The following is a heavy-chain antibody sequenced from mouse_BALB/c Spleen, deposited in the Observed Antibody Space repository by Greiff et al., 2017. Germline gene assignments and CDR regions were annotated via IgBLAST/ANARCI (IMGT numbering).Heavy chain of an antibody. CDR3: ARYLYYGYAMDY. D-gene: IGHD2-1*01. CDR2: ISYSGST. V-gene: IGHV3-8*02. Sequence: EVKLVESGPSLVKPSQTLSLTCSVTGDSITSGYWNWIRKFPGNKLEYMGYISYSGSTYYNPSLKSRISITRDTSKNQYYLQLNSVTTEDTATYYCARYLYYGYAMDYWGQGTSVTVSS. J-gene: IGHJ4*01. CDR1: GDSITSGY.